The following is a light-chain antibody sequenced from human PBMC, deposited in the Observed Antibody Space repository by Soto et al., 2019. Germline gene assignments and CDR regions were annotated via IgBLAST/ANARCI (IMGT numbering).Light chain of an antibody. J-gene: IGLJ1*01. CDR2: DVS. CDR1: SSDVGGYNY. Sequence: QSVLTQPRSVSGSPGQSVTISCTGTSSDVGGYNYVSWYQQHPGKAPKLMIYDVSKRPAGVPDRFSGSKSGNTASLTISGLQAEDEGDYYCCSYADGSIYFFGTGTKVTV. V-gene: IGLV2-11*01. CDR3: CSYADGSIYF.